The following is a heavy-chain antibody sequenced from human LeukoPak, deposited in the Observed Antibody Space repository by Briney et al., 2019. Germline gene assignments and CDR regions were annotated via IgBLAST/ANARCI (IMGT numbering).Heavy chain of an antibody. Sequence: GGSLRLSCAASGFTFSSYAMNWVRQAPGKGLEWVSGINDNGGRTYYADSVKGRFAISRDNSKNTLYLQMNSLRAEDTALYYCAKDTRDREAAASRGYYFDCWGQGTLVSVSS. CDR3: AKDTRDREAAASRGYYFDC. V-gene: IGHV3-23*01. D-gene: IGHD6-13*01. CDR1: GFTFSSYA. CDR2: INDNGGRT. J-gene: IGHJ4*02.